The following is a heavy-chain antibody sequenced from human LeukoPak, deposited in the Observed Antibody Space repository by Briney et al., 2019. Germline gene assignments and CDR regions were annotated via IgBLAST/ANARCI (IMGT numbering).Heavy chain of an antibody. CDR3: ATRNDYYDSSGYYLPHFDY. D-gene: IGHD3-22*01. J-gene: IGHJ4*02. Sequence: ASVKVSCKASGGTFSSYAISWVRQAPGQALEWMGRIIPILGIANCAQKFQGRVTITADKSTSTAYMELSSLRSEDTAVYYCATRNDYYDSSGYYLPHFDYWGQGTLVTVSS. CDR1: GGTFSSYA. CDR2: IIPILGIA. V-gene: IGHV1-69*04.